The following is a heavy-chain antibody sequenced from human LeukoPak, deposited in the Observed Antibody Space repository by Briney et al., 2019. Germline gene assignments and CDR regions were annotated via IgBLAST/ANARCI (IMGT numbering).Heavy chain of an antibody. CDR1: TFTKAW. V-gene: IGHV3-23*01. CDR2: ISGSGGST. J-gene: IGHJ4*02. Sequence: GGSLRLSCVVSTFTKAWMNWVRQAPGKGLEWVSAISGSGGSTYYADSVKGRFTISRDNSKNTLYLQMNSLRAEDTAVYYCAKDQVEKSPFDYWGQGTLVTVSS. CDR3: AKDQVEKSPFDY. D-gene: IGHD5-24*01.